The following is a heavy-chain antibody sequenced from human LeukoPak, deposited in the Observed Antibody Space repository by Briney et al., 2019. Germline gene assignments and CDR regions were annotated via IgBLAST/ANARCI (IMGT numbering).Heavy chain of an antibody. Sequence: GGSLRLSCATSGFSFSSYAMNWVRQAPGKGLEWVSFISTSSSYIHYADSVKGRFTISRDNAKKSLYLEMNSLRAEDTAVYYCARIVDTAMVLYGAFDIWGQGTMVTDSS. CDR3: ARIVDTAMVLYGAFDI. CDR1: GFSFSSYA. J-gene: IGHJ3*02. V-gene: IGHV3-21*01. D-gene: IGHD5-18*01. CDR2: ISTSSSYI.